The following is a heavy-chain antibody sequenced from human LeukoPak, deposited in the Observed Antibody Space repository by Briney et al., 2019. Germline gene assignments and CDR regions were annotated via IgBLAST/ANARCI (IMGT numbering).Heavy chain of an antibody. D-gene: IGHD2-21*02. CDR2: IYYTGST. CDR1: GGSIYSSSYY. Sequence: PSETLSLTCTVSGGSIYSSSYYWGWIRQPPGKGLEWIGSIYYTGSTYYNPSLKSRVTISVDTSEIQFSLKLSSVTAADTAVYYCARRDSDVHYCGGDCYSGYMDVWGKGTTVTISS. V-gene: IGHV4-39*01. J-gene: IGHJ6*03. CDR3: ARRDSDVHYCGGDCYSGYMDV.